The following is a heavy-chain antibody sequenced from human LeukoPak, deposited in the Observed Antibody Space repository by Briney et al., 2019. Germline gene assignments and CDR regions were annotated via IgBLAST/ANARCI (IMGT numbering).Heavy chain of an antibody. V-gene: IGHV3-30*04. D-gene: IGHD5-18*01. CDR1: GFTFSSYA. CDR3: ARDPAIGYSYGQGDAFDI. Sequence: GRSLRLSCAASGFTFSSYAMHWVRQAPGKGLEWVAVISYDGSNKYYADSVKGRFTISRDNSKNTLYLQMNSLRAEDTAVYYCARDPAIGYSYGQGDAFDIWGQGTMVTVSS. CDR2: ISYDGSNK. J-gene: IGHJ3*02.